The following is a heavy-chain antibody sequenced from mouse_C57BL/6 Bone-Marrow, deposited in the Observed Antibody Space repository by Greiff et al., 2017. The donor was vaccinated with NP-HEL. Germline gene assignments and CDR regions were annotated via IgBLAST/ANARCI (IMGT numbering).Heavy chain of an antibody. CDR1: GFTFSDYY. Sequence: LMESEGGLVQPGSSMKLSCTASGFTFSDYYMAWVRQVPEKGLEWVANINYDGSSTYYLDSLKSRFIISRDNAKNILYLQMSSLKSEDTATYYCARDSHRGTFAYWGQGTLVTVSA. D-gene: IGHD3-3*01. J-gene: IGHJ3*01. V-gene: IGHV5-16*01. CDR2: INYDGSST. CDR3: ARDSHRGTFAY.